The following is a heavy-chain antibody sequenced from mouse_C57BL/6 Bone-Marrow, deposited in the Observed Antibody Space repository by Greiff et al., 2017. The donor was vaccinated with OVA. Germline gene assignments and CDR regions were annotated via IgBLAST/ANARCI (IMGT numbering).Heavy chain of an antibody. CDR2: IDPSDSET. Sequence: QVQLQQPGAELVRPGSSVKLSCKASGYTFTSYWMHWVKQRPIQGLEWIGNIDPSDSETHSNQKFKDKATLTVDKSSSTAYMQLSSLTSEDSAVYYCARQDKGYYGSSYFDYWGQGTTLTVSS. V-gene: IGHV1-52*01. CDR3: ARQDKGYYGSSYFDY. J-gene: IGHJ2*01. D-gene: IGHD1-1*01. CDR1: GYTFTSYW.